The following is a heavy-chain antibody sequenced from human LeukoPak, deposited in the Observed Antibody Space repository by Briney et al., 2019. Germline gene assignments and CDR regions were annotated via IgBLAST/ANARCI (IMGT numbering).Heavy chain of an antibody. CDR3: TRSLYSGSCCDAFDI. V-gene: IGHV4-39*01. Sequence: SETLSLTCTVSGGSVSSNTYYWGWIRQPPGKGLEWIGTIYYSGSTYYNPSLKSRVTISVDTSKNQFSLKLSSVTAADTAIYYCTRSLYSGSCCDAFDIWGQGTMVTVSS. CDR2: IYYSGST. D-gene: IGHD6-6*01. J-gene: IGHJ3*02. CDR1: GGSVSSNTYY.